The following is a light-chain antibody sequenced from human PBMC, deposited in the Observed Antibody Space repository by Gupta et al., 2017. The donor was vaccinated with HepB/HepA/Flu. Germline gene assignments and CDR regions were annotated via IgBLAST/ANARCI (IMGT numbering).Light chain of an antibody. J-gene: IGKJ2*01. V-gene: IGKV1-39*01. CDR2: AAS. Sequence: DIQMTQSPSSLSASVGDRVTITCRASQTIMTYLNWYQQKPGKAPKLLIYAASNLQRGVPSRFTGSGSGTDFALTISSLQPEDFATYYYHQSYSAPYTFGQGTKLDIK. CDR3: HQSYSAPYT. CDR1: QTIMTY.